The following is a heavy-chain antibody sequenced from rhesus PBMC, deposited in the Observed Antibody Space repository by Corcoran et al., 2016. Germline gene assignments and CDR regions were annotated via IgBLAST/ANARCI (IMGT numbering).Heavy chain of an antibody. D-gene: IGHD3-16*01. CDR3: ARDLEYDSGSYY. Sequence: QLQLQESGPGLVKPSATLSLTCAVSGGSISGNYWSWIRQPPGKGLEWRGRNWCSGGTNDHNPPLKSRGTISTDTSKNQFSLKLSAATAADTAVYYCARDLEYDSGSYYWRQGFPVTVAS. J-gene: IGHJ4*01. CDR2: NWCSGGTN. V-gene: IGHV4-173*01. CDR1: GGSISGNY.